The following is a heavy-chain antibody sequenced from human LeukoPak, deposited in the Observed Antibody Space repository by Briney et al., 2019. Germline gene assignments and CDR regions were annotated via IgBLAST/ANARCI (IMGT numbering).Heavy chain of an antibody. V-gene: IGHV4-59*01. J-gene: IGHJ3*02. CDR3: ARVGASTIWSGYTDAFDI. D-gene: IGHD3-3*01. CDR1: GGSISSYY. CDR2: IYYSGST. Sequence: PSETLSLTCTVSGGSISSYYWSWIRQPPGKGLEWIGYIYYSGSTNYNPSLKSRFTISVDTSKNQFSLKLSSVTAADTAVYYCARVGASTIWSGYTDAFDIWGQGTMVTVSS.